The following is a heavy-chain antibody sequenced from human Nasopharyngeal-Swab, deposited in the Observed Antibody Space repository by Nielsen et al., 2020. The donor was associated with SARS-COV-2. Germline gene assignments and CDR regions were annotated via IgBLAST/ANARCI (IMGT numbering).Heavy chain of an antibody. J-gene: IGHJ6*02. D-gene: IGHD2-2*01. V-gene: IGHV3-21*01. CDR1: GFTFSSYS. CDR3: ARGQYCSSTSCYARGYYYYYGMDV. CDR2: ISSSSSYI. Sequence: GGSLRLSCPASGFTFSSYSMNWVRQAPGKGLEWVSSISSSSSYIYYADSVKGRFTISRDNAKNSLYLQMNSLRAEDTAVYYCARGQYCSSTSCYARGYYYYYGMDVWGQGTTVTVSS.